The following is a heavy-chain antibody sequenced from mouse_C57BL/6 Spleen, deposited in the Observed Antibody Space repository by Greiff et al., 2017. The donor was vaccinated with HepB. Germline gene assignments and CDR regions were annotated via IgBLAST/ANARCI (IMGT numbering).Heavy chain of an antibody. CDR1: GYTFTDYY. CDR3: ARWGYYYGSSYAYFDY. V-gene: IGHV1-76*01. Sequence: LVESGAELVRPGASVKLSCKASGYTFTDYYINWVKQRPGQGLEWIARIYPGSGNTYYNEKFKGKATLTAEKSSSTAYMQLSSLTSEDSAVYFCARWGYYYGSSYAYFDYWGQGTTLTVSS. CDR2: IYPGSGNT. D-gene: IGHD1-1*01. J-gene: IGHJ2*01.